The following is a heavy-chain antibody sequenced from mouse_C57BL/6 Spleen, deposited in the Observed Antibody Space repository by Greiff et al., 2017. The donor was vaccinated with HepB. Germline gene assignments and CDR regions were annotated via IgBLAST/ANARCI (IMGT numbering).Heavy chain of an antibody. J-gene: IGHJ2*01. V-gene: IGHV1-74*01. CDR3: AIPSLYYGSRGRYFDY. Sequence: QVHVKQPGAELVKPGASVKVSCKASGYTFTSYWMHWVKQRPGQGLEWIGRIHPSDSDTNYNQKFKGKATLTVDKSSSTAYMQLSSLTSEDSAVYYCAIPSLYYGSRGRYFDYWGQGTTLTVSS. CDR1: GYTFTSYW. D-gene: IGHD1-1*01. CDR2: IHPSDSDT.